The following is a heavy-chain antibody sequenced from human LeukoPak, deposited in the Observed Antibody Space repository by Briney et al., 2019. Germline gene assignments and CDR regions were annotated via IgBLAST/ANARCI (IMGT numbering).Heavy chain of an antibody. CDR1: GGSISSYY. D-gene: IGHD5-12*01. J-gene: IGHJ3*02. CDR2: IYYSGST. CDR3: AXHXTEXSGYEFDAFDI. V-gene: IGHV4-59*08. Sequence: SETLSLTCAVSGGSISSYYWSWIRQPPGKGLEWIGYIYYSGSTNYNPSLKSRVTISVDTSKNQFSLKLSSVTAADKAVYYCAXHXTEXSGYEFDAFDIWGQGTMVTVSS.